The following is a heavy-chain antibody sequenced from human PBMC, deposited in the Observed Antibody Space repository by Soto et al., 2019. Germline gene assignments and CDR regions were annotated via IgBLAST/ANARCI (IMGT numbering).Heavy chain of an antibody. V-gene: IGHV1-69*01. J-gene: IGHJ6*02. D-gene: IGHD2-15*01. Sequence: QVPLVQSGAEVKKPGSSVKVSCKAPGGTFSTYAISWVRQAPGQGLEWMGGVIPIFGTPKYAQKFQGRVTITADESTSTGYMELRSLRSEDTAVYYCARSQGGSSSLDIYYYYYYGMDVWGQGTKVTVSS. CDR2: VIPIFGTP. CDR3: ARSQGGSSSLDIYYYYYYGMDV. CDR1: GGTFSTYA.